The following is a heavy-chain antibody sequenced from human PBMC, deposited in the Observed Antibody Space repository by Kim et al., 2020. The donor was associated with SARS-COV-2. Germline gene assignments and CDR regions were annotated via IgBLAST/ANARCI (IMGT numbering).Heavy chain of an antibody. CDR1: GGSFSGYY. Sequence: SETLSLTCAVYGGSFSGYYWSWIRQPPGKGLEWIGEINHSGSTNYNPSLKSRVTISVDTSKNQFSLKLSSVTAADTAVYYCARGLGISVRWFDPWGQGTLVTVSS. V-gene: IGHV4-34*01. J-gene: IGHJ5*02. CDR3: ARGLGISVRWFDP. D-gene: IGHD6-6*01. CDR2: INHSGST.